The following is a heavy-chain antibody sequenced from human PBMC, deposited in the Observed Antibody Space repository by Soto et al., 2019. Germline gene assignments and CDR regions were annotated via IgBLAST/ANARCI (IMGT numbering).Heavy chain of an antibody. CDR3: ARDGGWYGTYYYDSSGYCPPGY. D-gene: IGHD3-22*01. CDR2: ISAYNGNT. V-gene: IGHV1-18*03. CDR1: GYTFTSYG. Sequence: ASVKVSCKASGYTFTSYGISWVRQAPGQGLEWMGWISAYNGNTNYAQKLQGRDTMTTDTPTSIAYMELRSLRYDEMAGYYSARDGGWYGTYYYDSSGYCPPGYWGQGTLVTVSS. J-gene: IGHJ4*02.